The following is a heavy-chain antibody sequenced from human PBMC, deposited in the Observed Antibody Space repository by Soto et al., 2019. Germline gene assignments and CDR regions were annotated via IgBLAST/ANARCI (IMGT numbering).Heavy chain of an antibody. J-gene: IGHJ4*02. CDR3: AIEAYCGGDCYSLFDY. CDR2: IIPIFGTA. D-gene: IGHD2-21*02. V-gene: IGHV1-69*01. Sequence: QVQLVQSGAEVKKPGSSVKVSCKASGGTFSSYAISWVRQAPGQGLEWMGGIIPIFGTANYAQKFQGRVTITADESTSTAYMELSSLRSEDTAVHYCAIEAYCGGDCYSLFDYWGQGTLVTVSS. CDR1: GGTFSSYA.